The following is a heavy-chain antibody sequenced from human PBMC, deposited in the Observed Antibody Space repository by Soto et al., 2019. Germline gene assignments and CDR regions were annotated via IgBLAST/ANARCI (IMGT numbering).Heavy chain of an antibody. CDR2: INAGNGNT. J-gene: IGHJ4*02. Sequence: ASVKVSCKASGGTFSSYAISWVRQAPGQRLEWMGWINAGNGNTKYSQKFQGRVTITRDTSASTAYMELSSLRSEDTAVYYCARGSDIVVVVAATHFDYWGQGTLVTVSS. V-gene: IGHV1-3*01. CDR3: ARGSDIVVVVAATHFDY. D-gene: IGHD2-15*01. CDR1: GGTFSSYA.